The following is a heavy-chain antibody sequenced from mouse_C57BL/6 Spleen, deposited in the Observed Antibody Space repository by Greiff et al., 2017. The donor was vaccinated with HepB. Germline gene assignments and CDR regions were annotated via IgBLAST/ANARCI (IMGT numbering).Heavy chain of an antibody. V-gene: IGHV5-16*01. CDR3: ARDDPGKGFAY. CDR2: INYDGSST. CDR1: GFTFSDYY. Sequence: DVKLVESEGGLVQPGSSMKLSCTASGFTFSDYYMAWVRQVPEKGLEWVANINYDGSSTYYLDSLKSRFIISRDNAKNILYLQMSSLKSEDTATYYCARDDPGKGFAYWGQGTLVTVSA. J-gene: IGHJ3*01. D-gene: IGHD4-1*01.